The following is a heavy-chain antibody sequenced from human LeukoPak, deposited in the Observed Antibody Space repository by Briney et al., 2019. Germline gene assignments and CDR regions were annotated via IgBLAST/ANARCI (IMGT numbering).Heavy chain of an antibody. J-gene: IGHJ4*02. Sequence: SETLSLTCTVSGGSISSYYWSWIRQPAGKGLEWIGRIYSSGSTNYNPSLKSRVSMSVDTSKNQFSLKLTSVTAADTAVYYCARGGKATVVTMWGQGILVPVSS. CDR3: ARGGKATVVTM. CDR1: GGSISSYY. V-gene: IGHV4-4*07. D-gene: IGHD4-23*01. CDR2: IYSSGST.